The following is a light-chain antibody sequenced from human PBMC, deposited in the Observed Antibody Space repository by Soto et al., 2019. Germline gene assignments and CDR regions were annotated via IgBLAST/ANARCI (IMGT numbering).Light chain of an antibody. J-gene: IGKJ1*01. CDR1: QSISSY. Sequence: DIQMTQSPSSLSASVGDRVTITCRASQSISSYLNWYQQKPGKAPKLLLYAASSLQSGVPSRFSGSGSGTDFTPTISSLQPEDFATYYCQQSYSTPRTFGQGTKVEIK. CDR3: QQSYSTPRT. CDR2: AAS. V-gene: IGKV1-39*01.